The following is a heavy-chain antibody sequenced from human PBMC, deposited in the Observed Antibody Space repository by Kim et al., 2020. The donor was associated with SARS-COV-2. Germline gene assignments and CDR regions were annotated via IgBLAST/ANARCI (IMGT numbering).Heavy chain of an antibody. CDR1: GGTFSSYA. CDR3: ARAPQPSFFLSIRPCTSCQPAHQYGMDV. CDR2: IIPIFGTA. D-gene: IGHD2-2*01. V-gene: IGHV1-69*13. J-gene: IGHJ6*02. Sequence: SVKVSCKASGGTFSSYAISWVRQAPGQGLEWMGGIIPIFGTANYAQKFQGRVTITADESTSTAYMELSSLRSEDTAVYYCARAPQPSFFLSIRPCTSCQPAHQYGMDVWGQGTTVTVSS.